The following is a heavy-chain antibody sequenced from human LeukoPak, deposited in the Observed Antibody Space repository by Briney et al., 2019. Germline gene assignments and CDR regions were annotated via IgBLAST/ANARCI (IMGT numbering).Heavy chain of an antibody. CDR2: IYTGGTT. Sequence: GGSLRLSCAASGFTVTSNHMNWVRQAPGKGLEWVSIIYTGGTTHYADSLKDRFTISRDDSINTLHLQMNSLRAEDTAAYYCARDSSSYYFDYWGQGTLVTVSS. D-gene: IGHD6-6*01. CDR1: GFTVTSNH. V-gene: IGHV3-66*01. J-gene: IGHJ4*02. CDR3: ARDSSSYYFDY.